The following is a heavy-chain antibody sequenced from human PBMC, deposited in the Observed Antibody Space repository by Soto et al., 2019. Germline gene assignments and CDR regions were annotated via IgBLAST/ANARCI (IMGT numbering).Heavy chain of an antibody. J-gene: IGHJ4*02. Sequence: EVQLVESGGGLVQPGRYLRLSCTASGFPFSDHYMDWVRQAPGKGLEWVGRIKNRNNSYSTQYAASLKGRIIISRDDSQSSLYLQMNSLITQDTAVYYCDREALSSGGYRRVFDYWGQGTLVTVSS. CDR2: IKNRNNSYST. CDR3: DREALSSGGYRRVFDY. D-gene: IGHD3-10*01. CDR1: GFPFSDHY. V-gene: IGHV3-72*01.